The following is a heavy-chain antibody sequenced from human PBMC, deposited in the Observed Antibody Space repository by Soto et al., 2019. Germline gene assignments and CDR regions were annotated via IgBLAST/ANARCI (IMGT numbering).Heavy chain of an antibody. CDR1: GGSISSYY. Sequence: SETLSLTCTVSGGSISSYYWSWIRQPPGKGLEWIGYIYYSGSTNYNPSLKSRVTISVDTSKNQFSLKLSSVTAADTAVYYCARGGKDLGIDYWGQGTLVTVSS. V-gene: IGHV4-59*01. D-gene: IGHD2-15*01. J-gene: IGHJ4*02. CDR2: IYYSGST. CDR3: ARGGKDLGIDY.